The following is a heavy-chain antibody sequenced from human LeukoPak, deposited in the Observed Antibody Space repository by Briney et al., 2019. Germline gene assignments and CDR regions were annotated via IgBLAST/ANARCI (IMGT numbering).Heavy chain of an antibody. J-gene: IGHJ4*02. CDR2: INSDGGST. CDR1: GFTFSNYW. D-gene: IGHD1-26*01. V-gene: IGHV3-74*01. Sequence: GGSLRLSCAASGFTFSNYWTHWVRQDPLKGLVWVSRINSDGGSTGYADSVKGRFTISRDNAKNTLYLQMNSLRAEDTALYYCARGGTSGSLIYWGQGTLVTVSS. CDR3: ARGGTSGSLIY.